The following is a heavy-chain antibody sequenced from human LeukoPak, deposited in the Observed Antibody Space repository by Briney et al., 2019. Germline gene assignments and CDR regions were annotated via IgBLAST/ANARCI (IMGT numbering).Heavy chain of an antibody. CDR3: ASLPANDFFDY. CDR2: INSDGSWT. J-gene: IGHJ4*02. Sequence: QSGGSLRLSCAASGNYWMHWVRHVPGKGLVWVSHINSDGSWTSYADSVKGRFTISKDNAKDTVYLQMNSLRAEDTAVYYCASLPANDFFDYWGQGTLVTVSS. CDR1: GNYW. V-gene: IGHV3-74*01.